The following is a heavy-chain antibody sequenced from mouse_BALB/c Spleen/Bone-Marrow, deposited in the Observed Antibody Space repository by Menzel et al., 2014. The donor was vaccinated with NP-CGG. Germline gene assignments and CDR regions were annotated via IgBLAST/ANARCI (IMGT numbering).Heavy chain of an antibody. J-gene: IGHJ2*01. Sequence: EVQLVESGGGLVQPGGSLKLSCAASGFTFSSYGMSWVRQTPDKRLELVATINTNGGNTYYPDSVKGRFTISRDNAKNTLSLQMSSLKSEDTAMYYCARGLDYWGQGTTLTVSS. V-gene: IGHV5-6-3*01. CDR2: INTNGGNT. CDR3: ARGLDY. CDR1: GFTFSSYG.